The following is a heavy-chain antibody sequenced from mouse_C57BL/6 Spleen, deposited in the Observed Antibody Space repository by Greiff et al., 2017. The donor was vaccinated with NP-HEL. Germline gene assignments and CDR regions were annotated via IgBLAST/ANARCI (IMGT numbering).Heavy chain of an antibody. J-gene: IGHJ2*01. Sequence: QVTLKESGPGILQPSQTLSLTCSFSGFSLSTFGMGVGWIRQPSGKGLEWLAHIWWDDDKYYNPALKSRLTISKDTSKNQVFLKIANVDTADTATYYCARSYYYGSSYGPYYFDYWGQGTTLTVSS. CDR2: IWWDDDK. D-gene: IGHD1-1*01. V-gene: IGHV8-8*01. CDR1: GFSLSTFGMG. CDR3: ARSYYYGSSYGPYYFDY.